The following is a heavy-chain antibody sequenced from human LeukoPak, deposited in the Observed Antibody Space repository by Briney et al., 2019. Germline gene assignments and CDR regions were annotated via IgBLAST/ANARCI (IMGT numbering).Heavy chain of an antibody. J-gene: IGHJ4*02. CDR3: ARDLYFDH. Sequence: QPGGSLRLSCAASXFTFSSYGMHWDRQAPGKVLVWVSSIKSDGSITTYADSVKGRFTISRDNAKDTLYMQMDSLRAEDTAVYYCARDLYFDHWGQGTLVSVSS. CDR2: IKSDGSIT. CDR1: XFTFSSYG. V-gene: IGHV3-74*01.